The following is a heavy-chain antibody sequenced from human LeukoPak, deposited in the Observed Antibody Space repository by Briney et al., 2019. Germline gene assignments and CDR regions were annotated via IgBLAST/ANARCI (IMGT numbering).Heavy chain of an antibody. J-gene: IGHJ4*02. CDR3: ARVKSWGSNYFDY. D-gene: IGHD7-27*01. V-gene: IGHV1-2*06. Sequence: GASVKVSCKASGYTFTGYYMHWVRQAPGQGLEWMGRINPNSGGTNYAQKFQGRVTMTRDTSISTAYMELSRLRSDDTAVYYCARVKSWGSNYFDYRGQGTLVTVSS. CDR1: GYTFTGYY. CDR2: INPNSGGT.